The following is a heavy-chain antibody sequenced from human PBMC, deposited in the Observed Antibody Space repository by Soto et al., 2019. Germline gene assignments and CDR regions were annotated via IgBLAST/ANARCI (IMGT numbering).Heavy chain of an antibody. V-gene: IGHV4-59*01. CDR3: ARGGNSDY. CDR2: IYYSGST. D-gene: IGHD2-21*02. CDR1: GGSISSYY. J-gene: IGHJ4*02. Sequence: PSETLPHTCTVSGGSISSYYWSWIRQPPGKGLEWIGYIYYSGSTNYNPSLKSRVTISVDTSKNQFSLKLSSVTAADTAVYYCARGGNSDYWGQGTLVTVSS.